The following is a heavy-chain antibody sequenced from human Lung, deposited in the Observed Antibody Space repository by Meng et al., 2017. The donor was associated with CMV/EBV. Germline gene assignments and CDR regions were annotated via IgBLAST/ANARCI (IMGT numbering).Heavy chain of an antibody. J-gene: IGHJ2*01. CDR1: GFTFGSYM. CDR2: ISASSGDM. Sequence: GESLKIPCAASGFTFGSYMMNWVRQVPGKGLEWVSSISASSGDMYYVDSVKGRFTISRDNAQETLYLQMNSLRAEDTAVYYCARASGYLDVWGRGPLVTVSS. V-gene: IGHV3-21*04. CDR3: ARASGYLDV.